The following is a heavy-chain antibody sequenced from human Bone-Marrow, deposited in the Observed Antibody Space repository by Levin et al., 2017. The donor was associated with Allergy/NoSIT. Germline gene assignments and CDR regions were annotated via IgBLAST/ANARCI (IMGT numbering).Heavy chain of an antibody. Sequence: GGSLRLSCAASGFTFSSYWMSWVRQAPGKGLEWVANIKQDGSEKYYVDSVKGRFTISRDNAKNSLYLQMNSLRAEDTAVYYCARDKHAAYDILTGYFGGDYWGQGTLVTVSS. D-gene: IGHD3-9*01. CDR2: IKQDGSEK. V-gene: IGHV3-7*04. CDR3: ARDKHAAYDILTGYFGGDY. J-gene: IGHJ4*02. CDR1: GFTFSSYW.